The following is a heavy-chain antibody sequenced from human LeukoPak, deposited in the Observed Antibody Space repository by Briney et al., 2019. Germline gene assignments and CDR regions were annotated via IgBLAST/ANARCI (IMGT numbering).Heavy chain of an antibody. CDR3: AKDSRHRIVGTTTFLDY. CDR1: GFTFGRYS. Sequence: GGSLRLSCAASGFTFGRYSMTWVRQAPGKGLEWVAFIRFDGSIKYYADSVKGRLTISRDNSKNTLYLQMNSLRSEDTAVYYCAKDSRHRIVGTTTFLDYWGQGTLVTVSS. D-gene: IGHD1-26*01. CDR2: IRFDGSIK. J-gene: IGHJ4*02. V-gene: IGHV3-30*02.